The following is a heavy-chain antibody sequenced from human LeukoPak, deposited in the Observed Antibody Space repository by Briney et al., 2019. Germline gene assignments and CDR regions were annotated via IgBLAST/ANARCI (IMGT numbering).Heavy chain of an antibody. Sequence: KASETLSLTCSVSGGSISSSSYYWGWIRQPPGEGLAWIGSIHYSGRTYNNPSLKSRLTMSADTSKNQFSLKLSSVTAADTAVYYCARDGDSSLSFDYWGQGTLVTVSS. CDR3: ARDGDSSLSFDY. V-gene: IGHV4-39*07. CDR1: GGSISSSSYY. CDR2: IHYSGRT. D-gene: IGHD6-6*01. J-gene: IGHJ4*02.